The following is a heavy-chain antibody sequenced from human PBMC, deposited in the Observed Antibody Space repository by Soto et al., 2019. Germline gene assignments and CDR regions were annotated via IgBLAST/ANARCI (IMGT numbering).Heavy chain of an antibody. V-gene: IGHV4-4*02. Sequence: PSETLSLTCTVSGGSISSSNWWTWVRQAPGKGLEWIGETYHVGITSYNPSLKSRLSISVDKSNNQFSLKVKSVTAADTAVYFCARLSGSYNDRYFDNWGQGTLVTVSS. CDR2: TYHVGIT. CDR3: ARLSGSYNDRYFDN. D-gene: IGHD1-26*01. CDR1: GGSISSSNW. J-gene: IGHJ4*02.